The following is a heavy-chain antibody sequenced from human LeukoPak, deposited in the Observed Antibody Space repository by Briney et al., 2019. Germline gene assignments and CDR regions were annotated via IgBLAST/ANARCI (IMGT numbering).Heavy chain of an antibody. V-gene: IGHV3-74*01. CDR2: INFDGSDT. CDR1: GITLSGYW. Sequence: GGSLRLSCAGSGITLSGYWMHWVRQAPGKGLVWVSRINFDGSDTSYADFVKGRFTISRDNAKNTLFLQMNSLRAEDTAVYYCTRSLMDWGQGIRVTVSS. J-gene: IGHJ4*02. CDR3: TRSLMD. D-gene: IGHD3-16*01.